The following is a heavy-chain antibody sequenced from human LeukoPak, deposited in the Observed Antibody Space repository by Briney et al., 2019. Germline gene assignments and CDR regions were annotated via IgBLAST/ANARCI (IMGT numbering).Heavy chain of an antibody. CDR1: GGSISSSNW. J-gene: IGHJ4*02. Sequence: SGTLSLTCDVSGGSISSSNWWSWVRPPPGKGLEWIGYIYYSGSTYYNPSLKSRVTISVDTSKNQFSLKLSSVTAADTAVYYCATYYDSSGYKLDYWGQGTLVTVSS. V-gene: IGHV4-4*02. CDR2: IYYSGST. CDR3: ATYYDSSGYKLDY. D-gene: IGHD3-22*01.